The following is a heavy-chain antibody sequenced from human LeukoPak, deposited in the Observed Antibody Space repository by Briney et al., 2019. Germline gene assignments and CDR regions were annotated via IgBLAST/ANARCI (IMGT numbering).Heavy chain of an antibody. Sequence: SETLSLTCTVSFASISSGGYYWSWIRQHPGKGLEWIGYVYYSGSTYYNPSLKSRVTISVDTSKNQFSLKLSSVTAADTAVYYCASERDGYNQGLDYWGQGTLVTVSS. CDR1: FASISSGGYY. D-gene: IGHD5-24*01. V-gene: IGHV4-31*03. J-gene: IGHJ4*02. CDR2: VYYSGST. CDR3: ASERDGYNQGLDY.